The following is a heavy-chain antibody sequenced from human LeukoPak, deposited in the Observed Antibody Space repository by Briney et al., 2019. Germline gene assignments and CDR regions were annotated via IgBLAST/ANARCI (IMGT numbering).Heavy chain of an antibody. J-gene: IGHJ4*02. D-gene: IGHD3-22*01. CDR1: GDSINSLDL. Sequence: SETLSLTCTVSGDSINSLDLWSWVRQPPGKGLEWIGEMYLSGATHSNPSVKSRVTISIDKSKNQFFLNLSSVTAADTAVYYCAGLVGRYSSGLYYYYFDYWGQGTLVTVSS. CDR2: MYLSGAT. CDR3: AGLVGRYSSGLYYYYFDY. V-gene: IGHV4-4*02.